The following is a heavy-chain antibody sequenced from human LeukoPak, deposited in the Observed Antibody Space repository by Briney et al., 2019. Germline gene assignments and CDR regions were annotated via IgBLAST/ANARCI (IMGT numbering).Heavy chain of an antibody. Sequence: GESLRLPCAASEFIFSSYWMSWVRQAPGKGLEWVANIKHDGSEKYYVDSAKGRFTISRDNAKNSLYLQMNSLRAEDTAVYYCARYRRGVFFDYWGQGTLVTVSS. D-gene: IGHD6-13*01. CDR3: ARYRRGVFFDY. V-gene: IGHV3-7*01. J-gene: IGHJ4*02. CDR1: EFIFSSYW. CDR2: IKHDGSEK.